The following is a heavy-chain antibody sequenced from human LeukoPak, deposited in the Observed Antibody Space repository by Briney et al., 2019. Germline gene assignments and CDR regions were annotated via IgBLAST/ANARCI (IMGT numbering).Heavy chain of an antibody. Sequence: PSETLSLTCTVSGGSISSGGYYWSWIRQRPGMGLGWLGYIYYSGSTYYNPSLKSRVSISLDTSKNQLSLKLSSVTAADTAVYYCARDYYDSSGSIYNWFDPWGQGTLVTVSS. CDR1: GGSISSGGYY. CDR2: IYYSGST. V-gene: IGHV4-31*03. D-gene: IGHD3-22*01. CDR3: ARDYYDSSGSIYNWFDP. J-gene: IGHJ5*02.